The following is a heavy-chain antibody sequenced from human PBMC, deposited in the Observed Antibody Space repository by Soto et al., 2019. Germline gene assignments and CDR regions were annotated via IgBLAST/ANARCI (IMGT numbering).Heavy chain of an antibody. D-gene: IGHD2-15*01. CDR3: ASDGGGVVAGTLWWAFDY. V-gene: IGHV1-18*01. J-gene: IGHJ4*02. CDR2: ITAYNGNT. CDR1: GYTFSTYG. Sequence: QVHLVQSGVEVREPGASVKVSCKASGYTFSTYGISWVRQAPGQGLEWMGWITAYNGNTDYAQNLLSRFTMTTDTSTSAAYMERRCLRSDDPAVYYCASDGGGVVAGTLWWAFDYWGQGTLVAVSS.